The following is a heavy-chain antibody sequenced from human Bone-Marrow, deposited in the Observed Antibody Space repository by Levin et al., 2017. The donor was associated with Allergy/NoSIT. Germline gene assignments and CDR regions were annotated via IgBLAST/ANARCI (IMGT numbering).Heavy chain of an antibody. CDR3: ARVLQYSYYYTDV. Sequence: PSETLSLTCTVSGVSITSGSYYWSWIRQPAGKGLEWIGHSYTSGNITYNPSLKSRGTISLDTSKNQFSLKLRSVTAADTAVYYCARVLQYSYYYTDVWGTATMLTVSS. CDR2: SYTSGNI. D-gene: IGHD2-21*01. J-gene: IGHJ6*03. CDR1: GVSITSGSYY. V-gene: IGHV4-61*09.